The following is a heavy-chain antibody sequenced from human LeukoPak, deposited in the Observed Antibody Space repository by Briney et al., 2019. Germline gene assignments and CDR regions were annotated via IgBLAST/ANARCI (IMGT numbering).Heavy chain of an antibody. J-gene: IGHJ3*02. CDR2: INHSGST. D-gene: IGHD5-12*01. Sequence: SETLSLTCAVYGGSFSGYYWSWIRQPPGKGLEWIGEINHSGSTNYNPSLKSRVTISVDTSKNQFSLKLSSVTAADTAVYYCARVGGSVGAFDIWGQGTMVTVSS. CDR1: GGSFSGYY. V-gene: IGHV4-34*01. CDR3: ARVGGSVGAFDI.